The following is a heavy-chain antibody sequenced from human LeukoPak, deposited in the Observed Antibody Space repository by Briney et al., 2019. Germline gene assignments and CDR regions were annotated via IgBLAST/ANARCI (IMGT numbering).Heavy chain of an antibody. CDR1: GFTFIDYY. Sequence: GRSLRLSCAASGFTFIDYYMSWIRQAPGKGLEWVTYISSSGASISYADAVKGRFTISSDNTKKSVYLRMNSLGVEDTAIYYCVRDHDYGDYDYWGQGSVVTVSS. J-gene: IGHJ4*02. D-gene: IGHD4-17*01. CDR2: ISSSGASI. V-gene: IGHV3-11*04. CDR3: VRDHDYGDYDY.